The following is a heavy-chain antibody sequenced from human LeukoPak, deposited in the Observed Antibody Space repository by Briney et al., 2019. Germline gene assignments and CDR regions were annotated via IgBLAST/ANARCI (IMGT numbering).Heavy chain of an antibody. J-gene: IGHJ4*02. D-gene: IGHD3-10*01. Sequence: ASVKVSCKVSGYTLTELSMHWVRQAPAKGLEWMGGFDPEDGETNYAQTFQGRVTMSEDTSTDTAYMKLSSLRSEDTAVYYCATVFYGSGSYYKYWGQGTLVTVSS. CDR1: GYTLTELS. CDR3: ATVFYGSGSYYKY. V-gene: IGHV1-24*01. CDR2: FDPEDGET.